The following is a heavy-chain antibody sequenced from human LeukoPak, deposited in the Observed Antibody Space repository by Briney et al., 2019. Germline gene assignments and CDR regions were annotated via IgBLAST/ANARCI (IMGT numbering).Heavy chain of an antibody. J-gene: IGHJ3*02. D-gene: IGHD1-26*01. V-gene: IGHV3-9*01. CDR3: AKAVGAVTDAFDI. CDR2: ISWNSGSI. Sequence: GGSLRLSCAASGFTFDDYAMHWVRQAPGKGLERVSGISWNSGSIGYADSVKGRFTISRDNAKNSLYLQMNSLRAEDTALYYCAKAVGAVTDAFDIWGQGTMVTVSS. CDR1: GFTFDDYA.